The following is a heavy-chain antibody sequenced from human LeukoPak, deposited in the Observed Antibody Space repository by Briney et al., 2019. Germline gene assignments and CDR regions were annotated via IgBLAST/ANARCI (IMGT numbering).Heavy chain of an antibody. J-gene: IGHJ4*02. CDR2: IIPILGIA. D-gene: IGHD3-10*01. V-gene: IGHV1-69*04. CDR3: AKDGTYYYGSGSYYFDY. CDR1: GGTFSSYA. Sequence: SVKVSCKASGGTFSSYAISWVRQAPGQGLEWMGRIIPILGIANYAQKFQGRVTITADKSTSTAYMELSSLRSEDTAVYYCAKDGTYYYGSGSYYFDYWGQGTLVTVSS.